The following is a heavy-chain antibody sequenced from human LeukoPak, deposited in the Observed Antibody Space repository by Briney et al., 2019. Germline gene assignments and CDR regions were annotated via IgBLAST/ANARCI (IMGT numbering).Heavy chain of an antibody. Sequence: GASVKVSCKASGYIFTSYGISWVRQAPGQGLEWMGWISAYNGNTNYAQKLQGRVTMTTDTSTSTAYMELRSLRSDDTAVYYCARDQKFSGSYYRWFDPWGQGTLVTVSS. CDR3: ARDQKFSGSYYRWFDP. CDR2: ISAYNGNT. CDR1: GYIFTSYG. D-gene: IGHD1-26*01. V-gene: IGHV1-18*01. J-gene: IGHJ5*02.